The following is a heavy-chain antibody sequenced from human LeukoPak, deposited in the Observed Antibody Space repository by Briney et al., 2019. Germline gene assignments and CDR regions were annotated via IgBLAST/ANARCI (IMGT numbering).Heavy chain of an antibody. CDR2: INPNSGGT. CDR3: ARVPRLRRYYFDY. Sequence: ASVKVSCKASGYTFTGYYIHWVRQAPGQGLEWMGWINPNSGGTNYAQKFQGRVTMTRDTSISTAYMELSRLRSDDTAVYYCARVPRLRRYYFDYWGQGTLVTVSS. J-gene: IGHJ4*02. D-gene: IGHD4-23*01. V-gene: IGHV1-2*02. CDR1: GYTFTGYY.